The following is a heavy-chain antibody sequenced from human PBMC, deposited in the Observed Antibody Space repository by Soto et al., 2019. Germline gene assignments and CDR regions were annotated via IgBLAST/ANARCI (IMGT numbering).Heavy chain of an antibody. CDR1: GGSISSGDYY. Sequence: SETLSLTCTVSGGSISSGDYYWSWIRQPLGKGLEWIGYIYYSGSTYYNPSLKSRVTISVDTSKNQFSLKLSSVTAADTAVYYCARDICSGGSCYGMDVWGQGTTVTVSS. V-gene: IGHV4-30-4*02. CDR3: ARDICSGGSCYGMDV. D-gene: IGHD2-15*01. CDR2: IYYSGST. J-gene: IGHJ6*02.